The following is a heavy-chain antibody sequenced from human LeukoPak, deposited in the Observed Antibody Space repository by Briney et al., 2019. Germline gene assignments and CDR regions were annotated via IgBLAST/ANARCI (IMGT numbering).Heavy chain of an antibody. CDR1: GFTFSDYY. V-gene: IGHV3-11*01. Sequence: PGGSLRLSCAASGFTFSDYYMSWIRQAPGKGLEWVSYISSSGSTIYYADSVKGRFTISRDNANSSLHLQMNSLRAEDTALYYCVREGHASQWMPLDYWGQGTLVTVSS. J-gene: IGHJ4*02. CDR2: ISSSGSTI. D-gene: IGHD6-19*01. CDR3: VREGHASQWMPLDY.